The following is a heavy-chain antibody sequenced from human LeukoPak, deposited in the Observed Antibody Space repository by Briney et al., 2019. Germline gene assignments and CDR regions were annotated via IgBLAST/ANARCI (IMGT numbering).Heavy chain of an antibody. Sequence: GGSLRLSCAGSGFRFDDYGMSWVRQVPGKGLEWVSGITWNGGSTGYADSVKGRFTMSRDNAKNSLYLQMNSLRAEDTALYYCAMKFTRDYYYMDDWGKGTTVIVSS. CDR1: GFRFDDYG. J-gene: IGHJ6*03. D-gene: IGHD2-2*01. CDR2: ITWNGGST. V-gene: IGHV3-20*04. CDR3: AMKFTRDYYYMDD.